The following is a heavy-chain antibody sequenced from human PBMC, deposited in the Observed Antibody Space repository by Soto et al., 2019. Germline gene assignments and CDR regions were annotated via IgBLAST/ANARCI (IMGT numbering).Heavy chain of an antibody. CDR3: ARVTHCSGGSCYSWDY. Sequence: SVKVSCKASGGTFSSYAISWVRQAHRQGLEWMGGIIPIFGTANYAQKFQGRVTITADESTSTAYMELSSLRSEDTAVYYCARVTHCSGGSCYSWDYWGQGTLVTVSS. V-gene: IGHV1-69*13. J-gene: IGHJ4*02. D-gene: IGHD2-15*01. CDR2: IIPIFGTA. CDR1: GGTFSSYA.